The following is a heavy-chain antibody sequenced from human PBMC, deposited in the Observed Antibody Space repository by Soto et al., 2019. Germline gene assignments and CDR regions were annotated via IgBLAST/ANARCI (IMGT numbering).Heavy chain of an antibody. CDR1: GGSISSYY. CDR2: IYYSGST. Sequence: PSETLSLTCTVPGGSISSYYWSWIRQPPGKGLEWIGYIYYSGSTNYNPSLKSRVTISVDTSKNQFSLKLNSVTAADTAVYYCARDLWGYCGADCYPLDVWGQGTTVTVSS. J-gene: IGHJ6*02. V-gene: IGHV4-59*01. D-gene: IGHD2-21*02. CDR3: ARDLWGYCGADCYPLDV.